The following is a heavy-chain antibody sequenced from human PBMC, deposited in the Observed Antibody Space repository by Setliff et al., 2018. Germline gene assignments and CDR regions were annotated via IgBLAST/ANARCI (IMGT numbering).Heavy chain of an antibody. CDR2: IKKDGSTI. CDR3: SRDLQGSGDYVVDY. D-gene: IGHD4-17*01. J-gene: IGHJ4*02. Sequence: GSLRLSCAASGFTFRSYWMSWVRQAPGKGLEWVANIKKDGSTIYYADSVKGRFTISRDNAKNSLYLQMNSLRAGDTAVYYCSRDLQGSGDYVVDYWGQGTLVTVSS. CDR1: GFTFRSYW. V-gene: IGHV3-7*01.